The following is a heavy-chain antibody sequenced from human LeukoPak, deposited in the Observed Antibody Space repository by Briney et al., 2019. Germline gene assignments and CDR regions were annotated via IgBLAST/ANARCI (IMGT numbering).Heavy chain of an antibody. CDR1: GFTVSSYY. J-gene: IGHJ3*02. CDR3: ARVPNTLLGVDDAFDI. D-gene: IGHD3-16*01. V-gene: IGHV3-53*01. Sequence: GGSLRLSCAASGFTVSSYYMSWVRQAPGKGLEWVSVIYSGGSTYYADSVKGRFTISRDNSKNTLYLQMNSLRAEDTAVYYCARVPNTLLGVDDAFDIWGQGTMVIVSS. CDR2: IYSGGST.